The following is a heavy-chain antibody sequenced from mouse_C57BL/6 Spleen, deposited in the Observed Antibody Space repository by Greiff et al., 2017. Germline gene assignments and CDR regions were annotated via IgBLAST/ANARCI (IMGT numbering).Heavy chain of an antibody. J-gene: IGHJ2*01. Sequence: QVQLQQPGAELVRPGTSVKLSCKASGYTFTSYWMHWVKQRPGQGLEWIGVIDPSDSYTKYNQKFKGKATLTVDTSSSTAYMQLSSLTSADSAVYYCARGNDYFDYWGQGTTLTVSS. CDR3: ARGNDYFDY. CDR1: GYTFTSYW. CDR2: IDPSDSYT. V-gene: IGHV1-59*01.